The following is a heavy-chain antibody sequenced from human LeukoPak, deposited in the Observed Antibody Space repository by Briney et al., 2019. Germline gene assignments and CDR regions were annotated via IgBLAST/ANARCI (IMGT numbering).Heavy chain of an antibody. J-gene: IGHJ4*02. CDR3: ARVHDGYNSLDF. Sequence: GGSLRLSCAASGFTFSSYVMHWVRQAPGKGLEWVAFVSYDGTDKNYADSVKGRFTISRDNSKNTLYLQMNSLRAEDTAVYYCARVHDGYNSLDFWGQGTLVTVSS. CDR2: VSYDGTDK. V-gene: IGHV3-30-3*01. D-gene: IGHD5-24*01. CDR1: GFTFSSYV.